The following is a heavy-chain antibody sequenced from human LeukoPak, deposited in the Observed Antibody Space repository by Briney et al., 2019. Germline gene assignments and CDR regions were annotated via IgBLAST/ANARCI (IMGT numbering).Heavy chain of an antibody. Sequence: GGSLRLSCAASVFAFRIYWMTWVRQAPGKGLEWVANIRPDGSGKNYVDSVKGRFTISRDNANNALFLQMKGLRVEDTAVYYCSSQPAVLDLDCWGQGALVTVSS. J-gene: IGHJ4*02. CDR1: VFAFRIYW. V-gene: IGHV3-7*01. D-gene: IGHD2/OR15-2a*01. CDR3: SSQPAVLDLDC. CDR2: IRPDGSGK.